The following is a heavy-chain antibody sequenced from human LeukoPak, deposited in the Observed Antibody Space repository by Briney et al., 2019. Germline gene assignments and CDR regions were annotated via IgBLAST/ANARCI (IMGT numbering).Heavy chain of an antibody. CDR3: ARSYGDYTSYDY. CDR2: ISGDSNYI. CDR1: GFTFSTYN. D-gene: IGHD4-17*01. Sequence: GGSLRPSCAASGFTFSTYNMNWVRQAPGKGLEWVSSISGDSNYIYYADSVKGRSTISRDNAKNSLYLQMNSLRAEDTAVYYCARSYGDYTSYDYWGQGTLVTVSS. J-gene: IGHJ4*02. V-gene: IGHV3-21*01.